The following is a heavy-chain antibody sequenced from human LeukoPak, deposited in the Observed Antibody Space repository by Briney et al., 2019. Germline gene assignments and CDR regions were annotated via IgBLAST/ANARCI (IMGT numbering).Heavy chain of an antibody. CDR2: IRSKGYNYAT. CDR3: TRQGPNWNDDFDY. J-gene: IGHJ4*02. D-gene: IGHD1-20*01. Sequence: PGGSQRLSCAASGFTFSDSVMHWVRQASGKGLEWVGLIRSKGYNYATAYAESVKGTFTISRDDSKNTAYLQMNNLKTEDTAVYYRTRQGPNWNDDFDYWGQGTLVTVSS. CDR1: GFTFSDSV. V-gene: IGHV3-73*01.